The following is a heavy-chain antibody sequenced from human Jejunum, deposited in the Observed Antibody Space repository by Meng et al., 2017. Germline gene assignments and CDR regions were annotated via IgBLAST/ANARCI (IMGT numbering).Heavy chain of an antibody. Sequence: QVQLVQSGAEVKKPGAPVKVSRKTSGYTFTGYFLHWVRQAPGQGLEWMGHINPNSGGTTYAQKFQGRVTMTRDTSISTAFMELSRLTSDDTAVYYCVRGGSTTGGTPPFNYWGQGTLVTVSS. CDR3: VRGGSTTGGTPPFNY. V-gene: IGHV1-2*06. D-gene: IGHD4-11*01. CDR1: GYTFTGYF. CDR2: INPNSGGT. J-gene: IGHJ4*02.